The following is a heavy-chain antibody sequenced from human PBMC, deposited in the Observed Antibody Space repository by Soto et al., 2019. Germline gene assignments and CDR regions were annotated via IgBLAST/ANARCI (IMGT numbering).Heavy chain of an antibody. CDR2: IYYRGST. D-gene: IGHD1-26*01. CDR1: GGSISSHY. V-gene: IGHV4-59*11. J-gene: IGHJ6*02. CDR3: ARDGREASGMDV. Sequence: TLSLTCTVSGGSISSHYWSWVRQAPGKGLEWIGHIYYRGSTSYNPSLRSRSTISVDTSNNQFSLKLNSVTTADTAVYYCARDGREASGMDVWGQGTKVTVSS.